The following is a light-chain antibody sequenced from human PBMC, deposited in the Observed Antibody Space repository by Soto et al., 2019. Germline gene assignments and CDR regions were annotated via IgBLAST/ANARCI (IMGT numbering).Light chain of an antibody. CDR2: GAS. CDR1: QSVSSN. J-gene: IGKJ1*01. Sequence: EIVMTQSPAPLSVSPGERAPLSCRASQSVSSNLAWYQQKPGQSPRLLISGASTRATAFPARFSGSGSGTEFTLTISSLQSEDFAGYYCQQYNNWPPTFGQGTKVEIK. CDR3: QQYNNWPPT. V-gene: IGKV3-15*01.